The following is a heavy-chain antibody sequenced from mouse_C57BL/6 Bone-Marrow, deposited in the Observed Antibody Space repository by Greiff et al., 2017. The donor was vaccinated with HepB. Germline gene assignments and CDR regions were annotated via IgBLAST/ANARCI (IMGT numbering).Heavy chain of an antibody. J-gene: IGHJ4*01. CDR3: AREGGSSYYAMDY. CDR1: GYSITSGYY. CDR2: ISYDGSN. Sequence: EVKLMESGPGLVKPSQSLSLTCSVTGYSITSGYYWNWIRQFPGNKLEWMGYISYDGSNNYNPSLKNRISITRDTSKNQFFLKLNSVTTEDTATYYCAREGGSSYYAMDYWGQGTSVTVSS. D-gene: IGHD1-1*01. V-gene: IGHV3-6*01.